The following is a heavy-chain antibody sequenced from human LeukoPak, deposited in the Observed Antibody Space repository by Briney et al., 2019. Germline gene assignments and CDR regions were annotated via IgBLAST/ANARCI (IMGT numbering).Heavy chain of an antibody. D-gene: IGHD2-2*01. CDR1: GFTFSAYW. V-gene: IGHV3-74*01. J-gene: IGHJ1*01. Sequence: PGGSLRLSCAASGFTFSAYWMHWVRQAPGKGLVWVSRINTDGSSTTYADSVKGRFTISRDNAKNTLYLQMNSLRAEDTAVYYCAKDWGQVPASISGHWGQGTLVTVSS. CDR3: AKDWGQVPASISGH. CDR2: INTDGSST.